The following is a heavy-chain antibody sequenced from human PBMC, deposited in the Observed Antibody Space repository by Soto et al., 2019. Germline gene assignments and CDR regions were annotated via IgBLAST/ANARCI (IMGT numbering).Heavy chain of an antibody. CDR1: GFTFSSYW. D-gene: IGHD1-1*01. J-gene: IGHJ6*02. CDR2: ISTDGSKT. CDR3: VRVQTGVFTPGMDV. Sequence: PGGSLRLSCAASGFTFSSYWMHWVRQAPGKGLVWVSRISTDGSKTTYADSVKGRFTISRDNAENTLYLQMNSLRADDTAAYYCVRVQTGVFTPGMDVWGQGTTVTVSS. V-gene: IGHV3-74*01.